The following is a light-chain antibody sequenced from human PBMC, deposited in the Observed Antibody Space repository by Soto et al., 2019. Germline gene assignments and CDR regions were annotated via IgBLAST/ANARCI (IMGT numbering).Light chain of an antibody. CDR3: TSYRSSITPVV. V-gene: IGLV2-14*01. J-gene: IGLJ2*01. CDR1: SSDIGGYNY. Sequence: QSALTQPASASGSPGQSITISCTGTSSDIGGYNYVSWYQQHPGKAPKLMIYGVSNRPSGVSDRFSGSESGNTASLTISGLQAEDEADYYCTSYRSSITPVVFGGGTKLTVL. CDR2: GVS.